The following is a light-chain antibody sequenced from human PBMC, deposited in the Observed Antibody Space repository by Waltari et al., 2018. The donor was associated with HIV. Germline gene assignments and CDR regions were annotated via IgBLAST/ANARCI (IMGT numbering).Light chain of an antibody. CDR2: AAS. V-gene: IGKV1-8*01. Sequence: AIRMTQSQSSFSASTGARVTITCRASQGISSYLAWYQQKPGKAPKLLIYAASTLQSGVPSRFSGSGSGTDFTLTISCLQSEDFATYYCQQYYSYPLTFGGGTKVEIK. J-gene: IGKJ4*01. CDR1: QGISSY. CDR3: QQYYSYPLT.